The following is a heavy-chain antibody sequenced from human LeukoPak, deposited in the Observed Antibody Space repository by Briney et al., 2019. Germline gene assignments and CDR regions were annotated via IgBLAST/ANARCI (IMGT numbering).Heavy chain of an antibody. V-gene: IGHV4-59*01. CDR1: GGSISSYY. J-gene: IGHJ3*02. CDR2: IYYSGST. CDR3: AGRDYYDSSGYHDAFDI. Sequence: SETLSLTCTVSGGSISSYYWSWTRQPPGKGLEWIGYIYYSGSTNYNPSLKSRVTISVDTSKNQFSLKLSSVTAADTAVYYCAGRDYYDSSGYHDAFDIWGQGTMVTVSS. D-gene: IGHD3-22*01.